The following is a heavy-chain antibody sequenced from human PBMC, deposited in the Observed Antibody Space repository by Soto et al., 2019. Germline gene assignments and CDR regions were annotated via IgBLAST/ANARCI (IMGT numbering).Heavy chain of an antibody. J-gene: IGHJ3*02. CDR3: GKDQIHAFDI. CDR1: GFTFSTYG. Sequence: QVQLVESGGGVVQPGRSLRLSCAASGFTFSTYGMHWVRQAPGKGLEWVAVISDDGSKKYYADSVKGRFTISRDNSKNMVYLQMNSLRDEVTAVNYCGKDQIHAFDIWGQGTMVTVSS. V-gene: IGHV3-30*18. CDR2: ISDDGSKK.